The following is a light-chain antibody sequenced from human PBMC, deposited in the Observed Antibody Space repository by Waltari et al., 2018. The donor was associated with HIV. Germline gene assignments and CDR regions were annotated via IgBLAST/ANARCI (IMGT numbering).Light chain of an antibody. CDR2: MSG. Sequence: QSVLIQPPSASGTPGQRVTISCSGSSSNIGSNYVHWYQQLPGTAPKLLIYMSGERPLGVPVRFVESKSCTSASLAISGLRSEDEAEYYCAAWDDSLSATVFGGGTKLTVL. CDR1: SSNIGSNY. J-gene: IGLJ2*01. CDR3: AAWDDSLSATV. V-gene: IGLV1-47*01.